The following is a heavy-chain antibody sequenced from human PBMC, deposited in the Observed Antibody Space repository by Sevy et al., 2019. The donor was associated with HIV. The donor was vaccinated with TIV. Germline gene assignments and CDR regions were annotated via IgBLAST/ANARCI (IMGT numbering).Heavy chain of an antibody. Sequence: SETLSLTCTVSGGSISSSSYYWGWIRQPPGKGLEWNGSSYYSGSSYYNPSLKSRVTISADTSKNQFSLKLSSVTAADTALYYCARMGRPITMVRGGLDYWGQGTLVTVSS. CDR1: GGSISSSSYY. CDR3: ARMGRPITMVRGGLDY. D-gene: IGHD3-10*01. J-gene: IGHJ4*02. V-gene: IGHV4-39*01. CDR2: SYYSGSS.